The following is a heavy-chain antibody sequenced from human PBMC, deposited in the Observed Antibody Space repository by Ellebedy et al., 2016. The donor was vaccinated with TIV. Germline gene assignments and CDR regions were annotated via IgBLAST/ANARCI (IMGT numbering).Heavy chain of an antibody. CDR2: VSYDGSYT. J-gene: IGHJ4*02. Sequence: GGSLRLSCAASGFTFSSYGMHWVRQAPGKGLEWVAIVSYDGSYTYYGDSVRGRFTISRDNAKNSLYLQMNSLRAEDTAVYYCARENWTNDYWGQGTLVTVSS. D-gene: IGHD1/OR15-1a*01. V-gene: IGHV3-33*08. CDR1: GFTFSSYG. CDR3: ARENWTNDY.